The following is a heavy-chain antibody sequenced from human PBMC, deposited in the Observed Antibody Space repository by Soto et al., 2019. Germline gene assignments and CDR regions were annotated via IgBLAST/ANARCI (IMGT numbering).Heavy chain of an antibody. Sequence: GGSLRLSCAASGFTFSSYGMHWVRQAPGKGLEWVAVIWYDGSNKYYADSVKGRFTISRDNSKNTLYLQMNSLRAEDTAVYYCARELTYYDSSGANNWFDPWGQGTLVTVSS. CDR1: GFTFSSYG. V-gene: IGHV3-33*01. CDR3: ARELTYYDSSGANNWFDP. D-gene: IGHD3-22*01. J-gene: IGHJ5*02. CDR2: IWYDGSNK.